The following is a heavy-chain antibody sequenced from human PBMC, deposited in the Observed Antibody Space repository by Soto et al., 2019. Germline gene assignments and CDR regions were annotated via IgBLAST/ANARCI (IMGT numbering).Heavy chain of an antibody. CDR2: ISGSGGST. Sequence: PGGSLRLSCAASGVTFSSYAMSWVRQAPGKGLEWVSAISGSGGSTYYADSVKGRFTISRDNSKNTLYLQMNSLRAEDTAVYYCATYSSSRVGWFDPWGQGTLVTVSS. D-gene: IGHD6-6*01. CDR1: GVTFSSYA. J-gene: IGHJ5*02. CDR3: ATYSSSRVGWFDP. V-gene: IGHV3-23*01.